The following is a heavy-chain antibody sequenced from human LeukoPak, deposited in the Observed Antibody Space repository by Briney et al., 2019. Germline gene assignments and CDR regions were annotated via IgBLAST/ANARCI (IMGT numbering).Heavy chain of an antibody. CDR3: ATGEYGDFYFDY. CDR1: GYTLTELS. V-gene: IGHV1-24*01. J-gene: IGHJ4*02. Sequence: ASVKVSCKVSGYTLTELSMHWVRQAPGKGLEWMGGFDPEDGETIYAQKFQGRVTMTEGTSTDTAYMELSSLRSEDTAVYYCATGEYGDFYFDYWGQGTLVTVSS. D-gene: IGHD4-17*01. CDR2: FDPEDGET.